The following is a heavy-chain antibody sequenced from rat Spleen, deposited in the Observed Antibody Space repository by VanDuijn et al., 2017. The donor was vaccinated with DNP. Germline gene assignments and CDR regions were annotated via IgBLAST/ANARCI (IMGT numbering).Heavy chain of an antibody. V-gene: IGHV5-31*01. Sequence: EVQLVESGGDLVQPGRSLKLSCVASGFTFNNYWMTWIRQVPGKGLEWVAAITSSGGSTYYPDSVKGRFTISRDNAKNTLYLQMDSLTSEDTATYYCTTDFERGYWGQGVMVTVSS. J-gene: IGHJ2*01. CDR1: GFTFNNYW. CDR3: TTDFERGY. CDR2: ITSSGGST. D-gene: IGHD1-11*01.